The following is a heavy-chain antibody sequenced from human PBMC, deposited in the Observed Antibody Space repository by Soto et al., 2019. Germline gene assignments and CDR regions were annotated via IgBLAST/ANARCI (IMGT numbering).Heavy chain of an antibody. CDR2: IYYSGST. CDR1: GGSISSYY. Sequence: SETLSLTCTVSGGSISSYYWSWIRQPPGKGLEWIGYIYYSGSTDYNPSLKSRVTISVDTSKNQFSLKLSSVTAADTAVYYCARASTVTTRGSRNNWFDPWGQGTLVTVSS. V-gene: IGHV4-59*08. J-gene: IGHJ5*02. CDR3: ARASTVTTRGSRNNWFDP. D-gene: IGHD4-17*01.